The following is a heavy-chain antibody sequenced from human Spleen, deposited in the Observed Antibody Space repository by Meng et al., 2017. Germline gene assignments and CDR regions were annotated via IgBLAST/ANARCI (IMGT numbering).Heavy chain of an antibody. CDR2: ISGSGAST. Sequence: GESLKISCAASGFTFSSYAMSRVRQAPGKGLEWVSAISGSGASTYYADSVKGRFTISRDNAENSLSLQMNSLRAEDTAVYYCARDKGLKVFDYWGQGTLVTVSS. CDR1: GFTFSSYA. J-gene: IGHJ4*02. V-gene: IGHV3-23*01. CDR3: ARDKGLKVFDY.